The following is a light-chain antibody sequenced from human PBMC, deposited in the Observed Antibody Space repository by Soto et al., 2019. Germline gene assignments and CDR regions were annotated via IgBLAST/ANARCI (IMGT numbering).Light chain of an antibody. V-gene: IGKV3-20*01. CDR1: RTVDGNY. J-gene: IGKJ3*01. Sequence: DIVLTQSPGTLSLSPGERATISCLASRTVDGNYLAWYHQKPGQAPRLLIHSASTRAPGIPDRFSASGAGTDFTLTISRLEPEDSAVYYCQQYSASPRTFGPGTKVDIK. CDR2: SAS. CDR3: QQYSASPRT.